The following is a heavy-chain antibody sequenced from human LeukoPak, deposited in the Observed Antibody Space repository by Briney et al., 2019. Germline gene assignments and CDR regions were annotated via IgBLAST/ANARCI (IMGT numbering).Heavy chain of an antibody. CDR2: IRYDGSNK. J-gene: IGHJ3*02. D-gene: IGHD2-15*01. Sequence: GGSLRLSCAASGFTFSSYGMHWVRQAPGKGLEWVAFIRYDGSNKYYADSVKGRFTISRDNAKNSLYLQMNSLRVEDTAVYYCARGCGYCSGGSCCGLDAFDIWGQGTMVTVSS. CDR3: ARGCGYCSGGSCCGLDAFDI. V-gene: IGHV3-30*02. CDR1: GFTFSSYG.